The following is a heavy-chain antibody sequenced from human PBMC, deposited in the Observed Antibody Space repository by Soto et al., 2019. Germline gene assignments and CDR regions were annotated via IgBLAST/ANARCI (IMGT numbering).Heavy chain of an antibody. J-gene: IGHJ4*02. V-gene: IGHV3-7*03. CDR1: GFMFGSYW. CDR3: ARVRATDYEIDY. Sequence: GGSLRLSCTASGFMFGSYWMTWVRHVPGKGLQWVANIKRDGSEKYYVDFVKGRFTISRDNADNSVFLDMNNLRVDDTATYYCARVRATDYEIDYWGQGALVTVYS. D-gene: IGHD4-17*01. CDR2: IKRDGSEK.